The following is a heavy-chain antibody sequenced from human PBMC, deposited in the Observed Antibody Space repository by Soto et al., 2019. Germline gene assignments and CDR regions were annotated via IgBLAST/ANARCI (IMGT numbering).Heavy chain of an antibody. CDR3: VRGYSGTYRIDY. CDR2: INNDGSTT. V-gene: IGHV3-74*01. D-gene: IGHD1-26*01. Sequence: LRLSCAASGFTFRSYAMSWVRQAPGKGLLWGSRINNDGSTTTYADSVKGRFTISRDAAKNTLYLEMNSLRAEDTAVYYCVRGYSGTYRIDYWGQGAPVTVSS. CDR1: GFTFRSYA. J-gene: IGHJ4*02.